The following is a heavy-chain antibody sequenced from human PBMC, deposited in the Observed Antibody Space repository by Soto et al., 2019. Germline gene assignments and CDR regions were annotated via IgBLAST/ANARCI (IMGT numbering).Heavy chain of an antibody. V-gene: IGHV3-30-3*01. D-gene: IGHD3-16*01. CDR3: ARVGWGSSAYYYGMDV. CDR1: GFTFSSYA. CDR2: ISYDGSNK. J-gene: IGHJ6*02. Sequence: GGSLRLSCAASGFTFSSYAMHWVRQAPGKGLEWVAVISYDGSNKYYADSVKGRFTISRDNSKNTLYLQMNSLRAEDTAVYYCARVGWGSSAYYYGMDVWGQGTTVTVSS.